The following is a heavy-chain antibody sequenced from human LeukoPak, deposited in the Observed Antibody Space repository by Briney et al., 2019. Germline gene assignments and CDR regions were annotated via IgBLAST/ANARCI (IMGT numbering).Heavy chain of an antibody. CDR1: GFTFSSYS. CDR2: ISSSSSYI. CDR3: ARGLYCSSTSCYDLDY. D-gene: IGHD2-2*01. J-gene: IGHJ4*02. Sequence: PGGSLRLSCAASGFTFSSYSMNWVRQAPGKGLEWVSSISSSSSYIYYADSVKGRFTISRDNAKSSLYLQMNSLRAEDTAVYYCARGLYCSSTSCYDLDYWGQGTLVTVSS. V-gene: IGHV3-21*01.